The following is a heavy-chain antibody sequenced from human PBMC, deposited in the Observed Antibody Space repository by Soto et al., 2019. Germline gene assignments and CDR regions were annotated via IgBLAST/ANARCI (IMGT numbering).Heavy chain of an antibody. CDR3: ARKIAGYDSYYFDY. Sequence: PSETLSLTCTVSGGSISSGGYYWSWIRQHPGKGLEWIGYIYYSGSTYYNPSLKSRVTISVDTSKNQFSLKLSSVTAADTAVYYCARKIAGYDSYYFDYWGQGTLVTVSS. J-gene: IGHJ4*02. CDR1: GGSISSGGYY. V-gene: IGHV4-31*03. D-gene: IGHD5-12*01. CDR2: IYYSGST.